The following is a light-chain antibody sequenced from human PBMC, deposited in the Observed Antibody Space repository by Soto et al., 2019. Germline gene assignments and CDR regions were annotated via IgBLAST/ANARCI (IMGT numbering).Light chain of an antibody. CDR3: AAWDDSLNGFYV. CDR2: SNN. Sequence: QSALTQPPSASGTPGQRVTISCSGSSSNIGSNTVNWYQQLPGTAPKLLIYSNNQRPSGVPDRFSGSKSGTSASLAISGLQSEDEADYYCAAWDDSLNGFYVFGPGTKVTV. CDR1: SSNIGSNT. J-gene: IGLJ1*01. V-gene: IGLV1-44*01.